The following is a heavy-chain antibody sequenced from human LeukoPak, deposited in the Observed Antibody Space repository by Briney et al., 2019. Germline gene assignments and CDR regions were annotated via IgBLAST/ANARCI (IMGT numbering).Heavy chain of an antibody. CDR2: INPSAGTT. D-gene: IGHD3-3*01. J-gene: IGHJ4*02. CDR3: AAPGASGFVGNFWSGPLDF. V-gene: IGHV1-46*01. Sequence: ASVKVSCTASGYAFTSHYMHWVRQAPGQGLEWMGVINPSAGTTTYPQKFQGRVTMNRDTSTSTVYMELSSLKSEDTAVYYCAAPGASGFVGNFWSGPLDFWGQGTLVTVSS. CDR1: GYAFTSHY.